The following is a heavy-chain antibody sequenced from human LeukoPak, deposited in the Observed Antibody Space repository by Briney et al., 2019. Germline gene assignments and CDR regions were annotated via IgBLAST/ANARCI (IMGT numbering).Heavy chain of an antibody. J-gene: IGHJ3*02. CDR3: ARGARGWYHAFDI. CDR1: GFTFSSYS. D-gene: IGHD6-19*01. V-gene: IGHV3-21*01. CDR2: ITTSSSYI. Sequence: GGSLRLSCAASGFTFSSYSMNWVRQAPGKGLEWVSSITTSSSYIYYADSVRGRFTISRDNAKSSLYLQMNSLRAEDTAVYYCARGARGWYHAFDIWGQGTMVTVSS.